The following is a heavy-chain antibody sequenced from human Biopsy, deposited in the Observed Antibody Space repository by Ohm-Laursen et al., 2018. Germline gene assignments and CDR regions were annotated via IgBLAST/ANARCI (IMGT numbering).Heavy chain of an antibody. CDR1: GDSISRSY. CDR3: AKHGSGWTGDDALHI. V-gene: IGHV4-4*07. D-gene: IGHD6-19*01. Sequence: GTLSLTCTLSGDSISRSYWSWIRQSPGKGLEWIGRLYTSGDTNYNPSLKSRVSVSEDTSRRQFSLRLTSVTAADTAVYYCAKHGSGWTGDDALHIWGQGTMVTVSS. CDR2: LYTSGDT. J-gene: IGHJ3*02.